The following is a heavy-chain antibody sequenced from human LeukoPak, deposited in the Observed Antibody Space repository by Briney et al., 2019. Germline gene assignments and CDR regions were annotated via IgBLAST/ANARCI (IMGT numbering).Heavy chain of an antibody. CDR3: ANHRSAFEF. CDR2: ISGSATGGIT. V-gene: IGHV3-23*01. CDR1: GLTFSIYG. J-gene: IGHJ4*02. D-gene: IGHD3-10*01. Sequence: GGSLRLSCAVSGLTFSIYGMSWVRESPGKGLEWVSAISGSATGGITNYADSVKGRFTISRDNDKNTVYLQMNNLRVEDTAVYYCANHRSAFEFWGQGTLVTVSS.